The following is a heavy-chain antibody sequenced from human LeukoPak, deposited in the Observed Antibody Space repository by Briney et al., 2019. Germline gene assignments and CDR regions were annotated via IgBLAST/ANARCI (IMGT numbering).Heavy chain of an antibody. Sequence: SETLSLTCTVSGGSIRYSSYDGGWIRQPPGKGLEWIGSVYYSGSTYSNPSLKSRVTISVDTSKNQFSLKLTSVTAADTAVYYCARLNNEFWYWGQGTLVTVSS. D-gene: IGHD3-3*01. CDR2: VYYSGST. CDR3: ARLNNEFWY. J-gene: IGHJ4*02. V-gene: IGHV4-39*01. CDR1: GGSIRYSSYD.